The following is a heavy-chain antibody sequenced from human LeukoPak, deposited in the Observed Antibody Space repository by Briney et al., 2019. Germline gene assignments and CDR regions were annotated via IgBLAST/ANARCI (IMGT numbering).Heavy chain of an antibody. CDR2: ISAYNGNT. CDR3: ARGTYFDY. CDR1: GYTFKNYG. J-gene: IGHJ4*02. Sequence: GASVKVSCKVSGYTFKNYGISWVRQAPGQGLEWMGWISAYNGNTNNAQKFQGRVTMTTDTSTSTAYMGLRSLRSDDTAVYYCARGTYFDYWGQGTLVTVSS. V-gene: IGHV1-18*01.